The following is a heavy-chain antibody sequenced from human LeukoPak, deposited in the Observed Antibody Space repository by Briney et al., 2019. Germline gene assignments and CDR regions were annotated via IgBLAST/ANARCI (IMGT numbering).Heavy chain of an antibody. J-gene: IGHJ5*02. V-gene: IGHV4-30-2*01. Sequence: SQTLSLTCTVSGGSISSGDYYWSWIRQPPGKGLEWIGYIYHSGSTYYNPSLKSRVTISVDRSKNQFPLKLSSVTAADTAVYYCARGGYYYDSSGYWFDPWGQGTLVTVSS. CDR3: ARGGYYYDSSGYWFDP. CDR2: IYHSGST. CDR1: GGSISSGDYY. D-gene: IGHD3-22*01.